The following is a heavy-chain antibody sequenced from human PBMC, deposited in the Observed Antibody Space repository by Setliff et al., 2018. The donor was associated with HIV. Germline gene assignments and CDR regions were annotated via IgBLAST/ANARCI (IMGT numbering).Heavy chain of an antibody. CDR2: IYYSGST. CDR1: RGSMNYHY. V-gene: IGHV4-59*11. Sequence: SETLSLTCTVSRGSMNYHYWSWIRQPPGKGLEWIGYIYYSGSTNYNPSLKSRVTISVDTSKNQFSLKLSSVTAADTAVYYCARRSGWSEDYWGQGTLVTVSS. CDR3: ARRSGWSEDY. J-gene: IGHJ4*02. D-gene: IGHD6-19*01.